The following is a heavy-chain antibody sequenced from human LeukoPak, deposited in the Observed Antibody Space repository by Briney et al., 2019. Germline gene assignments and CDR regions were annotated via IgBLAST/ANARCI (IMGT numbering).Heavy chain of an antibody. CDR3: ARAESVAGNFDY. J-gene: IGHJ4*02. V-gene: IGHV1-69*01. D-gene: IGHD6-19*01. CDR2: IIPIFGTA. CDR1: GCTFSIYA. Sequence: SVTVSFKASGCTFSIYAISWVRQAPGQGLEWMGGIIPIFGTANYAQKFQGRVTITADESTSTAYMELSSLRSEDTAVYYCARAESVAGNFDYWGQGTLVTVSS.